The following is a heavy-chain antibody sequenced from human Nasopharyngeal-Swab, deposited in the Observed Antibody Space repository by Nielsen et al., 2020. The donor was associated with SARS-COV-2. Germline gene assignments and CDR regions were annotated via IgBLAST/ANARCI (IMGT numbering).Heavy chain of an antibody. CDR3: AREESGSYYPFFDY. CDR1: GFTFSSYS. CDR2: ISSSSSTI. D-gene: IGHD1-26*01. V-gene: IGHV3-48*04. J-gene: IGHJ4*02. Sequence: GESLKISCAASGFTFSSYSMNWVRQAPGKGLEWVSYISSSSSTIHYADSVKGRFTISRDNAKNSLYLQMNSLRAEDTAVYYCAREESGSYYPFFDYWGQGTLVTVSS.